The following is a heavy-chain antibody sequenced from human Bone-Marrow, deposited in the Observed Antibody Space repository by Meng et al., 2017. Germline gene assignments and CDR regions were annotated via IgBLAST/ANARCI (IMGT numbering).Heavy chain of an antibody. J-gene: IGHJ4*02. D-gene: IGHD3-16*02. CDR2: IKSKPDGETI. Sequence: GESLKISCEGSGFTFSNAYMTWVRQVPRKRLEWVGRIKSKPDGETIDYAAPVKGRFTISRDDSKNTLYLQMNSLKTEDTAVYYCTTEHYVWGSYPPGPFWGQGTLVTVSS. CDR3: TTEHYVWGSYPPGPF. CDR1: GFTFSNAY. V-gene: IGHV3-15*01.